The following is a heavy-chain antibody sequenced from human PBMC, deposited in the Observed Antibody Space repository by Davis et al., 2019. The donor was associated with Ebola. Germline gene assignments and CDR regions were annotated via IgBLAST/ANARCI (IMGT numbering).Heavy chain of an antibody. D-gene: IGHD1-26*01. CDR3: TRVDGRYYYYYGMDV. J-gene: IGHJ6*02. Sequence: PGGSLRLPFTASGFTFSVYAMSWVRQAPGKGLERVGFIRSKAYGGTTEYAASVKSRFTISRDDSKSIAYLQMNSLKTEETAVYYCTRVDGRYYYYYGMDVWGQGTTVTVSS. CDR1: GFTFSVYA. V-gene: IGHV3-49*04. CDR2: IRSKAYGGTT.